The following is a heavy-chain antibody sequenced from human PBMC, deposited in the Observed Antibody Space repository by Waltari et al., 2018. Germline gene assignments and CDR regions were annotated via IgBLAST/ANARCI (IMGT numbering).Heavy chain of an antibody. CDR3: ARDSSSGWYPIGY. CDR1: GSARSDYE. V-gene: IGHV3-48*03. CDR2: IDSSGTGK. D-gene: IGHD6-19*01. Sequence: EVQLVESGGGWVKPGGYLGLSCATFGSARSDYEMSWGRQAPGKGLEWVSYIDSSGTGKYYADSVKGRFTISRDNAEKSLYLQMNSLRAEDTAVYYCARDSSSGWYPIGYWGQGTLVTVSS. J-gene: IGHJ4*02.